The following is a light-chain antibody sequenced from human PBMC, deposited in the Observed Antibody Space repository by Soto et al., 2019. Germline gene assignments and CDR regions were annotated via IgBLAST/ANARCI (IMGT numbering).Light chain of an antibody. CDR3: QQYNNWPPIT. CDR1: QSVSIK. Sequence: IMMTQSPATLSVTPGERATLSCRASQSVSIKLAWYQQKPGQALRLLIYDTSTRATGIPARFSGSGSGTEFTLTISSLQSEDFAVYYCQQYNNWPPITFGQGTRLEI. V-gene: IGKV3-15*01. CDR2: DTS. J-gene: IGKJ5*01.